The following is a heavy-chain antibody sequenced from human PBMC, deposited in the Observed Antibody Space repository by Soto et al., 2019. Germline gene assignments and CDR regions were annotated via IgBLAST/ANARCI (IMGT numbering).Heavy chain of an antibody. CDR1: GFTFSSYS. J-gene: IGHJ5*02. Sequence: GGSLRLSCAASGFTFSSYSMNWVRQAPGKGLEWVSSISSSSSYIYYADSVKGRFTISRDNAKNSLYLQMNSLRAEDTAVYYWARPVVPAAKSFDPCGQGTLITVSS. V-gene: IGHV3-21*04. CDR2: ISSSSSYI. D-gene: IGHD2-2*01. CDR3: ARPVVPAAKSFDP.